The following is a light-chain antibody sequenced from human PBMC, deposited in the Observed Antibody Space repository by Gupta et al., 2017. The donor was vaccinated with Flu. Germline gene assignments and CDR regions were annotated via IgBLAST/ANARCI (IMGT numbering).Light chain of an antibody. J-gene: IGLJ2*01. CDR2: QDS. Sequence: SYELTQPPSVSVSPGQTASITCSGDKWGDKYACWYQQKPGQSPVLVIYQDSKRPSVIPERFSGSNSGNTATLTISGTQAMDEADYYCQAWDSSTAVFGGGTKLTVL. CDR3: QAWDSSTAV. CDR1: KWGDKY. V-gene: IGLV3-1*01.